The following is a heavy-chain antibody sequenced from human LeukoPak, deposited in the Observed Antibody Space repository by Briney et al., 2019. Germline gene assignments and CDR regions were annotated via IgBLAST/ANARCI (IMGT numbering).Heavy chain of an antibody. CDR1: GYSFPTYW. V-gene: IGHV5-51*01. CDR2: IYPDESNI. J-gene: IGHJ4*02. Sequence: ESLKISCKGSGYSFPTYWIAWVRQMPGKGLEWMGIIYPDESNIRYSPSFQGQVTISADKSISTAYLQWSSLKASDTAMYYCARPPSRGYSSSFEYWRQGTLVTVSS. CDR3: ARPPSRGYSSSFEY. D-gene: IGHD2-15*01.